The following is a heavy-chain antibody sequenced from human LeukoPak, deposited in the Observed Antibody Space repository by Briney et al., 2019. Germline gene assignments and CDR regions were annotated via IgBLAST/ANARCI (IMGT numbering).Heavy chain of an antibody. D-gene: IGHD6-19*01. V-gene: IGHV4-34*01. Sequence: SETLSLTCAVYGGSFSGYFWNWIRQPPGKGLEWIGEVNHSGGTNYNPSLKSRVTISLDTSKNQFPLKLSSVTAADTAVYYCARVAVSGINSRYEIDYWGQGTLATVSS. J-gene: IGHJ4*02. CDR3: ARVAVSGINSRYEIDY. CDR1: GGSFSGYF. CDR2: VNHSGGT.